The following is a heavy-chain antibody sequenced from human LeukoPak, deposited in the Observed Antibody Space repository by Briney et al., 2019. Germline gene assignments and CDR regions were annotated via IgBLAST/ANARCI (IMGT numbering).Heavy chain of an antibody. CDR3: ARLTRLAPVGTTYYHSLDV. CDR2: IYYTGVN. V-gene: IGHV4-59*08. J-gene: IGHJ6*02. Sequence: SETLSLTCTVSGGSISGHYWSWIRQPPGKGLEWIGHIYYTGVNNYDPSLKSRVTMLVDTSKNQFSLKVTSVTAADTAVYYCARLTRLAPVGTTYYHSLDVWGQGSTVTVSS. CDR1: GGSISGHY. D-gene: IGHD2-2*01.